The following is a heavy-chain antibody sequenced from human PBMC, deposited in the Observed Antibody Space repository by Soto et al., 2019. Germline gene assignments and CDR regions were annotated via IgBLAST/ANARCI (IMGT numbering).Heavy chain of an antibody. V-gene: IGHV1-18*01. Sequence: ASVKVSCKASGYTFTSYGISWVRQAPGQGLEWMGWISAYNGNTNYAQKLQGRVTRTTDTSTSTAYTELRRLRCDDTAVYYCARDEKVAATHNWFDPWGQGTLVTVSS. CDR2: ISAYNGNT. CDR3: ARDEKVAATHNWFDP. CDR1: GYTFTSYG. D-gene: IGHD2-15*01. J-gene: IGHJ5*02.